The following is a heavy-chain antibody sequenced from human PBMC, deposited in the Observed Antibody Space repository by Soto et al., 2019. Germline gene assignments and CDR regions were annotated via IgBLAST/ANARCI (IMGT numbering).Heavy chain of an antibody. V-gene: IGHV1-2*04. CDR2: INPNSGGT. CDR3: AREGIAARPDYYYYGMDV. Sequence: ASVKVSCKASGYTFTGYYMHWVRQAPGQGLEWMGWINPNSGGTNYAQKFQGWVTMTRDTSNSTAYMELSRLRSDDTAVYYCAREGIAARPDYYYYGMDVWGQGTTVTVSS. D-gene: IGHD6-6*01. J-gene: IGHJ6*02. CDR1: GYTFTGYY.